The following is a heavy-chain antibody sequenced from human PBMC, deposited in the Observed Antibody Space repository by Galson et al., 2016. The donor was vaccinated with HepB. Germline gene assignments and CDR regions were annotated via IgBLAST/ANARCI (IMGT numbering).Heavy chain of an antibody. CDR1: GFTFRTHA. CDR3: ARCVDTSMAPFDY. V-gene: IGHV3-30*04. Sequence: SLRLSCAASGFTFRTHAVHWVRQAPGKGLEWVGDSKYYPDSVKGRFTISRDNSKNTLYLQMNSQRPEDTAVYYCARCVDTSMAPFDYWGQGTLLTVSS. D-gene: IGHD5-18*01. CDR2: SK. J-gene: IGHJ4*02.